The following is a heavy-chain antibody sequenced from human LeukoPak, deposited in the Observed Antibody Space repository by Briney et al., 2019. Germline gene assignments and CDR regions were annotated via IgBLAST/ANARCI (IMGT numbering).Heavy chain of an antibody. Sequence: PSETLSLTCTVSGGSIRSGDHYWNWIRQHPGKGPEWIGYISYGGSTFYNPSLKSRAAISVDTSKTQFSLKLTSVTAADTAVYYCARDVGGYYYGNLEYWGQGILATVSS. CDR1: GGSIRSGDHY. J-gene: IGHJ4*02. V-gene: IGHV4-31*03. CDR3: ARDVGGYYYGNLEY. CDR2: ISYGGST. D-gene: IGHD3-22*01.